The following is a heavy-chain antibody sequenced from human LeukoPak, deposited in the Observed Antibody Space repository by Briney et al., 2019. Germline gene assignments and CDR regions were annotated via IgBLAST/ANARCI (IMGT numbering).Heavy chain of an antibody. D-gene: IGHD6-19*01. V-gene: IGHV1-18*01. J-gene: IGHJ4*02. CDR1: GYTFTSHG. Sequence: ASVKVSCKASGYTFTSHGISWVRQAPGQGLEWMGWISTYNGNTNYAQKLQGRVSMTTDTSASTAYMELRSLRSDDTAVYYCARSSLAVAGSVFDYWGQGTLVTVSS. CDR3: ARSSLAVAGSVFDY. CDR2: ISTYNGNT.